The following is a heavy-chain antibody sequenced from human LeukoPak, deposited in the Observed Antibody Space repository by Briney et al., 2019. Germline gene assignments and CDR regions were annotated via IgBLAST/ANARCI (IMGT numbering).Heavy chain of an antibody. J-gene: IGHJ4*02. Sequence: PGGSLRLSCAASGFTFSTYGMSWVRQAPGKGLEWVSAISGSGGSTYYADSVKGRFTISRDNSKNTLYLQMNSLRAEDTAVYYCAKDYEGYDSSGYYYGFDYWGQGTLVTVSS. D-gene: IGHD3-22*01. CDR1: GFTFSTYG. CDR2: ISGSGGST. CDR3: AKDYEGYDSSGYYYGFDY. V-gene: IGHV3-23*01.